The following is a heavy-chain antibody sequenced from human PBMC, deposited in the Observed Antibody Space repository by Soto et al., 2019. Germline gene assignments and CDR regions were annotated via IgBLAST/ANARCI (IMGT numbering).Heavy chain of an antibody. CDR2: INAGNGNT. CDR3: AREGYYDFWSGYPGYYYYGMDV. Sequence: ASVKVSCKASGYTFTSYAMHWVRQAPGQRLEWMGWINAGNGNTKYSQKYQGRVTITRDTSASTANMEQSSLRSEDTAVYYCAREGYYDFWSGYPGYYYYGMDVWGQGTTVTVSS. CDR1: GYTFTSYA. J-gene: IGHJ6*02. D-gene: IGHD3-3*01. V-gene: IGHV1-3*01.